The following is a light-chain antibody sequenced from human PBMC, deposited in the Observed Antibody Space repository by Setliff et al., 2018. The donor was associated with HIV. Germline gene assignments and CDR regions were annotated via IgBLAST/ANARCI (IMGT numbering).Light chain of an antibody. CDR3: SSYTSSNTDV. V-gene: IGLV2-14*01. CDR1: SSDVGGYDY. Sequence: QSVLAQPASVSGSPGQSITISCTGTSSDVGGYDYVSWYQQHPGKAPQLMIYDVSKRPSGVSNRFSGSKSGNTASLTISGLQAEDEADYYCSSYTSSNTDVFGTGTKVTVL. CDR2: DVS. J-gene: IGLJ1*01.